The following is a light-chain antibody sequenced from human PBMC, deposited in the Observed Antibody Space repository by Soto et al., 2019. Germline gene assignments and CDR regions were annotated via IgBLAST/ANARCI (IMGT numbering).Light chain of an antibody. CDR2: GAS. J-gene: IGKJ4*01. CDR3: QQYDSDTLTLT. V-gene: IGKV3-20*01. Sequence: EIVLTQSPGTLSLSPGERATLSCRASQSLRSSYVAWYQHKPGLAPRLLTYGASTRATAIPDRFSGSGSGTDFSLTISRLEPEDFAVYYCQQYDSDTLTLTFGGGTKVEIK. CDR1: QSLRSSY.